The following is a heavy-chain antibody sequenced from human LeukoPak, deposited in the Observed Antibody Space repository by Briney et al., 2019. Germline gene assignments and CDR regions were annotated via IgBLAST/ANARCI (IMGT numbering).Heavy chain of an antibody. CDR1: GYSFTSYW. V-gene: IGHV5-51*01. CDR3: AITPGDYYDSSGYFDY. J-gene: IGHJ4*02. Sequence: GESLKISCKGSGYSFTSYWIGWVRQMPGKGLEWMGIIYPGDSDTRYSPSFQGRVTISADKSISTAYLQWSSLKASDTAMYYCAITPGDYYDSSGYFDYWGQGTLVTVSS. D-gene: IGHD3-22*01. CDR2: IYPGDSDT.